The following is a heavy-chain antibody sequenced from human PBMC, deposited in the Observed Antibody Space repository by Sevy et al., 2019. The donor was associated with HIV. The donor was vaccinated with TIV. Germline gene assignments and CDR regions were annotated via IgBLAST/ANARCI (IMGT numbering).Heavy chain of an antibody. CDR1: GYTLTELS. CDR3: ATDYYGSGSYYNAWFDP. D-gene: IGHD3-10*01. J-gene: IGHJ5*02. Sequence: ASVKVSCKVSGYTLTELSMHWVRQAPGKGLEWMGGFDPEDGETIYAQKFQARVTMTEDTSTDTAYLDLSSLRSEDTAVYYFATDYYGSGSYYNAWFDPWGQGTLVTVSS. V-gene: IGHV1-24*01. CDR2: FDPEDGET.